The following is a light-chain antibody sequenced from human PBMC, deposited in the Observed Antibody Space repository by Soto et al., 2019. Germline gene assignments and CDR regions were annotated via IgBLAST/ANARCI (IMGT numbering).Light chain of an antibody. CDR1: SSDVGGYNY. CDR3: SSYTSSSTPYV. Sequence: QSALTQPASVSGSPGQSITISCTGISSDVGGYNYVSWYQQHPGKAPKLMIYEVSNRPSGVSNRFSGSKSGNTASLTISGLQAEDEADYYCSSYTSSSTPYVFGTGTKGTVL. V-gene: IGLV2-14*01. J-gene: IGLJ1*01. CDR2: EVS.